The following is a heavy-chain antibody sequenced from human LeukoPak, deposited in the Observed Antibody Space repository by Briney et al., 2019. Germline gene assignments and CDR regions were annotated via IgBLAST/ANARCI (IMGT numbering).Heavy chain of an antibody. D-gene: IGHD2-15*01. Sequence: GGPLRLSCAASGFTFSNYMMSWIRHVPGKGLEWVSTITGSGDSTYYADSVKGRFTISRDNSKNTLYLQMNSLRVEDTAVYYCAKRLLKLIDYWGQGTLVTVPS. J-gene: IGHJ4*02. CDR1: GFTFSNYM. CDR2: ITGSGDST. CDR3: AKRLLKLIDY. V-gene: IGHV3-23*01.